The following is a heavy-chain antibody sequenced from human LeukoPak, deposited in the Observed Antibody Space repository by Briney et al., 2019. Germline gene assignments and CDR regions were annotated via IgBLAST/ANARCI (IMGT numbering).Heavy chain of an antibody. CDR3: ARDPKRRDCYNYH. V-gene: IGHV3-7*01. D-gene: IGHD5-24*01. CDR2: IKQDGSEK. CDR1: GFTFSSYW. Sequence: PGGSLRLSCAASGFTFSSYWMSWVRQAPGKGLEWVANIKQDGSEKYYVDSVKGRFTISRDNAKNSLYLQMNSLRAEDTAVYYCARDPKRRDCYNYHWGQGTLVTVSS. J-gene: IGHJ5*02.